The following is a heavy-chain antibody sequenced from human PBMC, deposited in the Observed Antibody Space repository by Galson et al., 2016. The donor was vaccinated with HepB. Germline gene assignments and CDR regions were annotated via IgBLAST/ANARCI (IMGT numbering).Heavy chain of an antibody. Sequence: ALVKPTQTLTLTCTFSGFSLTTTGMCVSWIRQSPGKALEWLAVIDWDDDKYYTTSLNLKTRLTISKDTSKNQVVLTMTNTDPVDTATYYCARAVAMPTRNEHHYGDFYLDPWGQGTLVTVSS. J-gene: IGHJ5*02. CDR2: IDWDDDK. CDR1: GFSLTTTGMC. V-gene: IGHV2-70*01. CDR3: ARAVAMPTRNEHHYGDFYLDP. D-gene: IGHD4-17*01.